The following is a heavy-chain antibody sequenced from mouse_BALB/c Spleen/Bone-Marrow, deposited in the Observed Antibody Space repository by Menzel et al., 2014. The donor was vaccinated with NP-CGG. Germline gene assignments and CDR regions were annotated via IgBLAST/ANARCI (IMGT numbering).Heavy chain of an antibody. CDR3: ARYRYYGSSYAMDY. J-gene: IGHJ4*01. Sequence: VQLQQSGAELVKPGASVKLSCTASGFNIKDTYMHWVMQRPEQGLEWIGRIDPANGNTKYDPKFQGKATITADTSSNTAYLQLSSPTSEDTAVYYCARYRYYGSSYAMDYWGQGTSVTVSS. CDR1: GFNIKDTY. CDR2: IDPANGNT. D-gene: IGHD1-1*01. V-gene: IGHV14-3*02.